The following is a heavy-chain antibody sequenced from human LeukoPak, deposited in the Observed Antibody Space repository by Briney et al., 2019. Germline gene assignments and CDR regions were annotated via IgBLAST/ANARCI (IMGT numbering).Heavy chain of an antibody. CDR2: FDPEDGKT. V-gene: IGHV1-24*01. D-gene: IGHD3-22*01. J-gene: IGHJ4*02. CDR1: GYTLTELS. CDR3: ATDRAWDYYDSSGFDY. Sequence: GASVKVSCKVSGYTLTELSMHWVRQAPGKGLEWMGGFDPEDGKTVFPQKFQGRVTMTEDTSTDTAYMELSSLRSEDTAVYYCATDRAWDYYDSSGFDYWGQGTLVTVSS.